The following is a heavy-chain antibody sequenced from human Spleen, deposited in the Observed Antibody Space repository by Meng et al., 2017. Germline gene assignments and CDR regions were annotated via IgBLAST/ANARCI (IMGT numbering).Heavy chain of an antibody. V-gene: IGHV4-4*02. Sequence: QVQLQESGPGLVKPSGTLSLTCAVSGGSISSSDWWSWVRQPPGKGLEWIGEIYHSGSTNYNPSLKSRVTVSIDTSRNQFSLWLTSVTAADTAVYYCAREGGDCSSTSCPNWFDPWGQGTLVTVSS. J-gene: IGHJ5*02. CDR2: IYHSGST. D-gene: IGHD2-2*01. CDR1: GGSISSSDW. CDR3: AREGGDCSSTSCPNWFDP.